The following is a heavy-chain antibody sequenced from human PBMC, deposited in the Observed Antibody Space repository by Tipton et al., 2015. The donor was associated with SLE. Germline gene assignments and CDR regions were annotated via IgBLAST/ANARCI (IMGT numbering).Heavy chain of an antibody. CDR1: GGSITSYY. D-gene: IGHD3-16*02. V-gene: IGHV4-59*01. J-gene: IGHJ4*02. Sequence: LRLSCTASGGSITSYYWSWIRQPPGKGLEWIGYMYYSGSTNYNPSLKSRVTISVDTSKNQFSLKLNSVTAADTAVYYCARHRLDYDYVWGSYRYFDYWGQGILVTVSS. CDR3: ARHRLDYDYVWGSYRYFDY. CDR2: MYYSGST.